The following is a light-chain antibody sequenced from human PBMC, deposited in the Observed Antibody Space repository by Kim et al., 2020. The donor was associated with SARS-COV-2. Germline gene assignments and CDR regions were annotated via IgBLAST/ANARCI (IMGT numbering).Light chain of an antibody. J-gene: IGKJ1*01. Sequence: SPGERSTLSCRARPRVSANLAWYQQNPGHAPRLLIFAASTRATGVPARFGGSGSETEFTLTISSLQSEDFSVYYCQQYHNWPPSFGQGTKVDIK. CDR1: PRVSAN. CDR3: QQYHNWPPS. V-gene: IGKV3-15*01. CDR2: AAS.